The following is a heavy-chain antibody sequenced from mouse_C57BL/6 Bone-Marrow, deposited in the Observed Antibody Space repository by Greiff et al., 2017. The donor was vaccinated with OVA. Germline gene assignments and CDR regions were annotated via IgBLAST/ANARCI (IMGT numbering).Heavy chain of an antibody. V-gene: IGHV1-64*01. CDR1: GYTFTSYW. CDR3: ARPLYYGSSYWYFDV. J-gene: IGHJ1*03. Sequence: QVQLQQSGAELVKPGASVKLSCKASGYTFTSYWMHWVKQRPGQGLEWIGMIHPNSGSTNYNEKFKSKATLTVDKSSSTAYMQLSSLTSEDSAVYYCARPLYYGSSYWYFDVWGTGTTVTVSS. D-gene: IGHD1-1*01. CDR2: IHPNSGST.